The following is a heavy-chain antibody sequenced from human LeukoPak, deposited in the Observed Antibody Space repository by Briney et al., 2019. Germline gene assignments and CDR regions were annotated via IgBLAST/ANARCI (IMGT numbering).Heavy chain of an antibody. Sequence: GGSLRLSCAASGFTFSDFEMNWVRQAPGKGLEWISFITGSGRSKYDADSVEGRFSISRDNAKTTLFLQMDSLRVEDTAVYYCAIDGYRSYYYYMDVWGEGAAVTVSS. CDR1: GFTFSDFE. J-gene: IGHJ6*03. D-gene: IGHD6-19*01. CDR3: AIDGYRSYYYYMDV. V-gene: IGHV3-48*03. CDR2: ITGSGRSK.